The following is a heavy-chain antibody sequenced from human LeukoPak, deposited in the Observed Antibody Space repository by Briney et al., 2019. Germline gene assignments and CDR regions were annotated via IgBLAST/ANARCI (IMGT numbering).Heavy chain of an antibody. V-gene: IGHV1-46*01. CDR3: ARLWSYYDNSGFFEDY. Sequence: ASVKVSCKASGYIFTNYYLYWVRQAPGQGLEWMGVINPVGGVTTYAQRFQGRVTMTRDTSTSTFDMELSSLKSEDTPVYYCARLWSYYDNSGFFEDYWGQGTLVTVSS. CDR1: GYIFTNYY. CDR2: INPVGGVT. D-gene: IGHD3-22*01. J-gene: IGHJ4*02.